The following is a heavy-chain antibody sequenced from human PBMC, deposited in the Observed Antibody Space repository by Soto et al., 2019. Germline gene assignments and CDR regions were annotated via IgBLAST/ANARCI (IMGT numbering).Heavy chain of an antibody. V-gene: IGHV3-30*18. Sequence: PGGSLRLSCAASGFTFSSYGMHWVRQAPGKGLEWVAVISYDGSNKYYADSVKGRFTISRDNSKNTLYLQMNSLRAEDTAVYYCAKGFLEWSLDYWGQGXLVTVSS. CDR1: GFTFSSYG. D-gene: IGHD3-3*01. CDR3: AKGFLEWSLDY. J-gene: IGHJ4*02. CDR2: ISYDGSNK.